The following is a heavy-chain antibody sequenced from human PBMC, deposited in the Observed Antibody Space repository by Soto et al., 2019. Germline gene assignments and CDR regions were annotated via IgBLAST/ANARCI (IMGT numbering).Heavy chain of an antibody. J-gene: IGHJ4*02. D-gene: IGHD2-15*01. CDR2: IYYSGRT. V-gene: IGHV4-39*01. CDR1: LGPMSSGISY. CDR3: VRQTADCSGGSCYSPFDF. Sequence: QILWRTCSISLGPMSSGISYARLLRPPLGKGLEWIGNIYYSGRTHYNPSLNSRVTISADTSKNQFSLKLSSVTAADTAVYYCVRQTADCSGGSCYSPFDFWGQGILVTVS.